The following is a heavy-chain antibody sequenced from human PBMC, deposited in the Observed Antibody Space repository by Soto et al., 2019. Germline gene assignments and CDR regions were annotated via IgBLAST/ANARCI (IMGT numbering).Heavy chain of an antibody. D-gene: IGHD3-10*01. V-gene: IGHV3-23*01. Sequence: GFLRLSCAPSGLRFSSTDMTWVRQAPGKGLDWVSTIDGSGGTTYYADSVKGRFTISRDNSMNTVYLQMNSLRADDTALYYCAKNSGWFNTWGQGALVTVSS. J-gene: IGHJ5*02. CDR3: AKNSGWFNT. CDR1: GLRFSSTD. CDR2: IDGSGGTT.